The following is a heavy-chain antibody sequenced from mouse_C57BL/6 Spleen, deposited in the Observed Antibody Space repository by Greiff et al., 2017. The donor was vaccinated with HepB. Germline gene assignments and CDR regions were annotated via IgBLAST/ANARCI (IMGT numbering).Heavy chain of an antibody. D-gene: IGHD2-3*01. CDR2: IYPGAGDT. V-gene: IGHV1-82*01. CDR1: GYAFSSSW. Sequence: QVQLQQSGPELVKPGASVKISCKASGYAFSSSWMNWVKQRPGKGLEWIGRIYPGAGDTNYTGKFKGKATRTADKSSSTAYMRLRRLTSVASAVYFSARAYDGLEYWGEGATLTVSP. CDR3: ARAYDGLEY. J-gene: IGHJ2*01.